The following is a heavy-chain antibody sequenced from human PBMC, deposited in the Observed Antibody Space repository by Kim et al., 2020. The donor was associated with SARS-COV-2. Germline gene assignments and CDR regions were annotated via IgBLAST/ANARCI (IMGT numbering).Heavy chain of an antibody. V-gene: IGHV4-34*01. Sequence: SETLSLTCAVYGGSFSGYYWSWIRQPPGKGLEWIGEINHSGSTNYNPSLKSRVTISVDTSKNQFSLKLSSVTAADTAVYYCARGLRYSYGGHYYYYYGMDVWGQGTTVTVSS. CDR3: ARGLRYSYGGHYYYYYGMDV. J-gene: IGHJ6*02. CDR2: INHSGST. D-gene: IGHD5-18*01. CDR1: GGSFSGYY.